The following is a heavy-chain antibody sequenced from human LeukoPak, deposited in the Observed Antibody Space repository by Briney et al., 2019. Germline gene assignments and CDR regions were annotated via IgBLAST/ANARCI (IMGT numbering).Heavy chain of an antibody. CDR1: GFTFSHSW. V-gene: IGHV3-7*03. Sequence: PGGSLRLPCVASGFTFSHSWMTWVRQAPGKGLEWVGHIKEDGSSQNYADSVKGRFTISRDNAKSSLHLQMNGLRAEDTAMYYCVKDSGCFHFDSWGQGTLVTVSS. J-gene: IGHJ4*02. D-gene: IGHD5-12*01. CDR2: IKEDGSSQ. CDR3: VKDSGCFHFDS.